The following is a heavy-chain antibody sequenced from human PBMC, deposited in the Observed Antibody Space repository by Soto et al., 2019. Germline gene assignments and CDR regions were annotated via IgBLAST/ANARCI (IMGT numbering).Heavy chain of an antibody. CDR1: GFTFDSFA. CDR2: LSGVGDAT. Sequence: EVQLLESGGDLVQPGGSLRLSCAASGFTFDSFAITWVRQAPWKGLEWVSALSGVGDATNYADSVKGRFTISRDNSKNTLYLQINSLRPEDTAVYYCAKATNDWTYHFDYWGQGTPVTVSS. J-gene: IGHJ4*02. V-gene: IGHV3-23*01. D-gene: IGHD3-9*01. CDR3: AKATNDWTYHFDY.